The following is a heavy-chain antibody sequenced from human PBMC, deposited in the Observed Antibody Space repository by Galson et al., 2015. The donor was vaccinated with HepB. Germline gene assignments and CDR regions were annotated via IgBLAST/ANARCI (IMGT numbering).Heavy chain of an antibody. CDR1: GFTFSSYA. CDR2: ISGSGGTT. V-gene: IGHV3-23*01. CDR3: AKGKQWLVSYYFDY. Sequence: SLRLSCAASGFTFSSYAMSWVRQAPGKGLEWVSAISGSGGTTYSADFVKGRFTISRDNSKNTLYLQMNSLRAEDTAVYYCAKGKQWLVSYYFDYWGQGTLVTVSS. D-gene: IGHD6-19*01. J-gene: IGHJ4*02.